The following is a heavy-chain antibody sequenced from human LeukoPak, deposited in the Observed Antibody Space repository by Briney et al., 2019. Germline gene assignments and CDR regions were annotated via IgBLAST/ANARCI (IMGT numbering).Heavy chain of an antibody. CDR3: ARGRYNYGYLENDY. Sequence: KPSETLSLTCTVSGGSISSSSYYWIWIRQPPGKGLEWIGYKYHSGSTNYNPSLKSRVTMSVDTSKNQFSLKLSSVTAADTAVYYCARGRYNYGYLENDYWGQGTLVTVSS. CDR2: KYHSGST. CDR1: GGSISSSSYY. J-gene: IGHJ4*02. D-gene: IGHD5-18*01. V-gene: IGHV4-61*01.